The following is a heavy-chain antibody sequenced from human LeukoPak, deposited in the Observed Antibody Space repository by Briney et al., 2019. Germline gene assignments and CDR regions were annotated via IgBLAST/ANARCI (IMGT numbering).Heavy chain of an antibody. CDR3: ATSTIFGVVIIPEASDI. D-gene: IGHD3-3*01. CDR1: GFTFSSYW. Sequence: GGSLRLSCAASGFTFSSYWMHWVRQAPGKGLVWVSRINSDGSSTSYADSVKGRFTISRDNAKNTLYLQMNSLRAEDTAVYYCATSTIFGVVIIPEASDIWGQGTMVTVSS. J-gene: IGHJ3*02. CDR2: INSDGSST. V-gene: IGHV3-74*01.